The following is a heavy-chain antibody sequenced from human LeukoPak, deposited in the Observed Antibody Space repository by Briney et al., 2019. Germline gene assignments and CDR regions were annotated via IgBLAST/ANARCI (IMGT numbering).Heavy chain of an antibody. CDR2: IWYDGSNK. CDR1: GFTFSSYG. D-gene: IGHD2-2*01. V-gene: IGHV3-33*01. CDR3: ARVGVVPAAIPDGFDI. Sequence: GGSLRLSCAASGFTFSSYGMHWVRQAPGKGLEWVAVIWYDGSNKYYADSVKGRFTISRDNSKNTLYLQMNSLRAEDTAVYYCARVGVVPAAIPDGFDIWGQGTMVTVSS. J-gene: IGHJ3*02.